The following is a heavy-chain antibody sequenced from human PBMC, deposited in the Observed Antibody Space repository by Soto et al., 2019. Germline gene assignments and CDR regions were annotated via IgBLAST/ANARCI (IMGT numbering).Heavy chain of an antibody. V-gene: IGHV3-74*01. D-gene: IGHD3-10*01. CDR3: ARDVVYGSWSNDY. Sequence: EVQLVESGGGLVQPGGSLRLSCAASGFTFSSHWMHWVRQAPGKGLVWVSRIHNDGSTANYADSVKGRFTISRDNAKNTLYLQMNSLRAEDTAVYYCARDVVYGSWSNDYWGQGTLVTVSS. CDR2: IHNDGSTA. CDR1: GFTFSSHW. J-gene: IGHJ4*02.